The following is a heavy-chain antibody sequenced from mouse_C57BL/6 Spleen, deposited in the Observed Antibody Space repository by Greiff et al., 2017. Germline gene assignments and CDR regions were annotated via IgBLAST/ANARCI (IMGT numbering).Heavy chain of an antibody. V-gene: IGHV1-26*01. D-gene: IGHD1-1*01. CDR1: GYTFTDYY. J-gene: IGHJ2*01. Sequence: EVQLQQSGPELVKPGASVKISCKASGYTFTDYYMNWVKQSHGKSLEWIGDINPNNGGTSYNQKFKGKATLTVDKSSSTAYMELRSLTSEDSAVYYCAREGLLRFYFDYWGQGTTLTVSS. CDR3: AREGLLRFYFDY. CDR2: INPNNGGT.